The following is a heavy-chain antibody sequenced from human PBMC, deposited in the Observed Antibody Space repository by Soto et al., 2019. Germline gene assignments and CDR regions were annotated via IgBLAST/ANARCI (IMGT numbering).Heavy chain of an antibody. Sequence: GGSLRLSCAASGFAFINYAMSWVRQAPGKGLEWVSAISGSGGTTDYAEPVKGRFAISRDDSNNMVYLQMNSLKIEDTAVYYCTTDSYSTIIIVRFDYWGHGTLVTVSS. J-gene: IGHJ4*01. CDR2: ISGSGGTT. D-gene: IGHD3-22*01. CDR1: GFAFINYA. V-gene: IGHV3-23*01. CDR3: TTDSYSTIIIVRFDY.